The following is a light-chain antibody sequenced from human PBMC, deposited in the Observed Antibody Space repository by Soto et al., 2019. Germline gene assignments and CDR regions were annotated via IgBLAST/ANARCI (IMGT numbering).Light chain of an antibody. V-gene: IGKV3-20*01. CDR1: QSVRNSY. CDR3: QQYGSSPYT. Sequence: EILLTQSPGTLSLSPGERATLSCRASQSVRNSYLAWYQQKPGQAPRLLIYGASGRATGIPDRFSGSGSGTDFALTISRLEPEDFAVYYCQQYGSSPYTFGQGTQLEI. CDR2: GAS. J-gene: IGKJ2*01.